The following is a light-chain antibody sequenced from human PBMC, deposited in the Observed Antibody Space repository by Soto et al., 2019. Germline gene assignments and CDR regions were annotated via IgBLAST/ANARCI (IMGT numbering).Light chain of an antibody. Sequence: EIVLTQSPGSLSLSPGERATLSCRASQTVGRNYLAWYQQKPGQTPRLLIHGASNRATGIPDRISGSGSGTDFTLIISRLEPEDFAVYYCQQYDSSPLTFGGGTKVEIK. J-gene: IGKJ4*01. CDR3: QQYDSSPLT. CDR2: GAS. V-gene: IGKV3-20*01. CDR1: QTVGRNY.